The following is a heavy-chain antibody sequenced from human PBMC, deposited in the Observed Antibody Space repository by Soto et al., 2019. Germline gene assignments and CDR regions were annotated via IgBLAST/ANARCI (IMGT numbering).Heavy chain of an antibody. D-gene: IGHD1-26*01. CDR1: GYTFTTCD. CDR2: MNPSTGKT. CDR3: VRRKERSGPHYFDA. J-gene: IGHJ4*02. Sequence: QVQLVQSGAEVQKPGASVKVSCKASGYTFTTCDIHWVRQAPGRGLEWMGWMNPSTGKTGNAQRFQGRVTMTRDTSISTAYMEVSSLRSEDTGVYYCVRRKERSGPHYFDAWGQGTLVTVSS. V-gene: IGHV1-8*02.